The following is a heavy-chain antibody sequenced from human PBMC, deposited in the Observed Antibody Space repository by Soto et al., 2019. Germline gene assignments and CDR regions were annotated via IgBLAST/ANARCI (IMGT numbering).Heavy chain of an antibody. CDR2: ILPVSAPP. CDR3: ASDSNYDVSNSF. Sequence: SVKVSSKASGGTLNNYAINWVRQAPGQGLEWMGGILPVSAPPDYAQKFQGRVSITADNSTSTVYMELSRLKSDDTAVYFCASDSNYDVSNSFWGQGTLVIVSS. J-gene: IGHJ4*02. V-gene: IGHV1-69*06. CDR1: GGTLNNYA. D-gene: IGHD3-3*01.